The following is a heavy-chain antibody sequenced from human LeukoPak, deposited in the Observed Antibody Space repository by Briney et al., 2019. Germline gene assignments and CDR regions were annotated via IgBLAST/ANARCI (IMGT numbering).Heavy chain of an antibody. D-gene: IGHD1-7*01. V-gene: IGHV3-30*03. J-gene: IGHJ4*02. CDR2: ISYDGSNK. CDR1: GFTFSTYG. CDR3: AFGTTTSFDY. Sequence: PGRSLRLSCAASGFTFSTYGMHWVRQAPGTGLEWVAVISYDGSNKYYADSVKGRFTISRDNSKNTLYLQMNSLRAEDTAVYYCAFGTTTSFDYWGQGTLVTVSS.